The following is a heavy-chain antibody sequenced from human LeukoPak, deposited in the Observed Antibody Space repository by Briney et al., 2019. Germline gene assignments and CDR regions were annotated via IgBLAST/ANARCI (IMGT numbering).Heavy chain of an antibody. D-gene: IGHD1-26*01. Sequence: GGSLRLSCAASGFTFSDYYMSWIRQAPGKGLEWVSYISSSGSTIYYADSVKGRFTISRDNAKNSLYLQMNSLRAEDTAVYYCARDKALGATSYYYYYYMDVWGKGTTVTVSS. CDR2: ISSSGSTI. CDR3: ARDKALGATSYYYYYYMDV. CDR1: GFTFSDYY. V-gene: IGHV3-11*04. J-gene: IGHJ6*03.